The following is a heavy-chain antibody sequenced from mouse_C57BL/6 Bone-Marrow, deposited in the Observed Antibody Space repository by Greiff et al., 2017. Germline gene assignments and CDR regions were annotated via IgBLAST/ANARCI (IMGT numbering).Heavy chain of an antibody. V-gene: IGHV1-64*01. CDR1: GYTFTSYW. Sequence: QVQLQQPGAELVKPGASVKLSCKASGYTFTSYWMHWVKQRPGQGLEWIGMIHPNSGSTNYNEKFKSKATLTVDKSSSTAYMQLSSLTSEDSAVYYCARPLDYGSSSWFAYWGQGTLVTVSA. CDR2: IHPNSGST. CDR3: ARPLDYGSSSWFAY. D-gene: IGHD1-1*01. J-gene: IGHJ3*01.